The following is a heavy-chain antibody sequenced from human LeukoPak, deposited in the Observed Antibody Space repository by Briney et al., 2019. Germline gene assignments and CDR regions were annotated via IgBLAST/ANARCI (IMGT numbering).Heavy chain of an antibody. J-gene: IGHJ6*04. V-gene: IGHV4-61*02. Sequence: SETLSLTCTVSSGSISSGTYYWSWIRQPAGKGLEWIGRIYSSGSTNYNPSLKSRVTISVDTSKNQFSLKLSSVTAADTAVYYCARGPPRRAMVRGVIIKDVWGKGTTVTVSS. D-gene: IGHD3-10*01. CDR1: SGSISSGTYY. CDR2: IYSSGST. CDR3: ARGPPRRAMVRGVIIKDV.